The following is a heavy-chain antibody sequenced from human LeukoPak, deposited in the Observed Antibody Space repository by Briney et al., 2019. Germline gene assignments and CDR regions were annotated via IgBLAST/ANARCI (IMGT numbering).Heavy chain of an antibody. Sequence: ASVKVSCKASGYTFTDYYMHWVRQAPGQGLEWMGWINPNSGGTNYAQRFQGRVTMTRDTSISTAYMELSRLRSDDTAVYYCATLSGNSWEYYFDYWGQGTLVTVSS. CDR2: INPNSGGT. CDR3: ATLSGNSWEYYFDY. CDR1: GYTFTDYY. J-gene: IGHJ4*02. V-gene: IGHV1-2*02. D-gene: IGHD1-26*01.